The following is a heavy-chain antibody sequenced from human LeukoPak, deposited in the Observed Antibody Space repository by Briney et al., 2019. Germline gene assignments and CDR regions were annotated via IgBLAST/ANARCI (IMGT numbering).Heavy chain of an antibody. D-gene: IGHD2-2*01. CDR1: GFTVSSYA. CDR3: AKDPGVVPAHYFDY. Sequence: GGSLRLSCAASGFTVSSYAMNWVRQAPGKGLEWVSATGSTGVSTFYADSVKGRFTVSRDNSKNTLSLQMNSLRAEDTAVYYCAKDPGVVPAHYFDYWGQGSLVTVSS. CDR2: TGSTGVST. J-gene: IGHJ4*02. V-gene: IGHV3-23*01.